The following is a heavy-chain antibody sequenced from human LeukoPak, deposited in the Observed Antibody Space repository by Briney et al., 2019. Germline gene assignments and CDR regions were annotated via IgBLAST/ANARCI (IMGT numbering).Heavy chain of an antibody. Sequence: SETLSLTCAVYGGSFSGYYWSWIRQPPGKGLEWIGEINHSGSTNYNPSLKSRVTISVDTSKNQFSLKLSSVTAADTAVYYCARGKAVAGLDHWGQGTLVTVSS. CDR2: INHSGST. D-gene: IGHD6-19*01. J-gene: IGHJ5*02. CDR3: ARGKAVAGLDH. CDR1: GGSFSGYY. V-gene: IGHV4-34*01.